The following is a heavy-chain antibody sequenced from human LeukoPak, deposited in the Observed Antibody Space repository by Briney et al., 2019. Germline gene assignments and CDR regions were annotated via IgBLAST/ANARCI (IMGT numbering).Heavy chain of an antibody. CDR1: GFVFEDYT. D-gene: IGHD5-24*01. Sequence: GGSLRLSCVASGFVFEDYTMHWVRQAPGKGLDWVSLINWDGDNTHYADSVKGRFTISRDNAKNSLYLQMNSLRAEDTAVYYCARFALKTPPTDWGQGTLVTVSS. V-gene: IGHV3-43*01. CDR3: ARFALKTPPTD. J-gene: IGHJ4*02. CDR2: INWDGDNT.